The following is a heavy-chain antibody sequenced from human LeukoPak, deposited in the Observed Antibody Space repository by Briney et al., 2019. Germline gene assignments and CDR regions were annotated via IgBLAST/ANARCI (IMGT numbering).Heavy chain of an antibody. V-gene: IGHV3-73*01. Sequence: GGSLRLSCAASGFTFSGSAMHWVRQASGKGLEWVGRIRSKANSYATAYAASVKGRFTISRDDSKNTAYLQMNSLKTEDTAVYYCTTRNPDAFDIWGQGTMVTVSS. J-gene: IGHJ3*02. CDR3: TTRNPDAFDI. CDR1: GFTFSGSA. CDR2: IRSKANSYAT.